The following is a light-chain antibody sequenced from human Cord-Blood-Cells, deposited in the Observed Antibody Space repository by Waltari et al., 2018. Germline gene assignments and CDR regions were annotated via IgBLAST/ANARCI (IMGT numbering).Light chain of an antibody. CDR1: RSDVGRYNL. Sequence: ALTQPASACGSPGQAVTISCSRTRSDVGRYNLGYWYQQHPGKAPKLMIYEGSTRPSGFSNRFSGSKSGNTASLTISGLQAEDEADYYCCSYAGSSTWVFGGGTKLTVL. V-gene: IGLV2-23*01. CDR3: CSYAGSSTWV. CDR2: EGS. J-gene: IGLJ3*02.